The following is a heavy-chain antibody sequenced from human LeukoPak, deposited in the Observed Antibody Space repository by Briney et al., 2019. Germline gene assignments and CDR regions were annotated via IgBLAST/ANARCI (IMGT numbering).Heavy chain of an antibody. D-gene: IGHD5-12*01. V-gene: IGHV3-30*04. Sequence: GGSLRLSCAASGFTFSNYAMHWVRQAPGKGLEWVAVISYDGSNKFYADSVKGRFTISRGNSKNTLHLQMNSLRAEDTAVYYCARSLATSYYYMDVWGKGPRSPSP. CDR3: ARSLATSYYYMDV. J-gene: IGHJ6*03. CDR1: GFTFSNYA. CDR2: ISYDGSNK.